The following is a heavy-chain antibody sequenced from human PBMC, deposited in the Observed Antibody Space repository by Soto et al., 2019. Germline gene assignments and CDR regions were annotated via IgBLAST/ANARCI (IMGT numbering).Heavy chain of an antibody. D-gene: IGHD2-8*01. CDR2: LVGSGADK. CDR1: GFSFSAYA. J-gene: IGHJ3*02. Sequence: EVQLLESGGGLVQPGGSLRLSCAASGFSFSAYAMNWVRQAPGKGLQWVSSLVGSGADKNYADSVRGRFTVSRDNSKNTLYLQMYSLRDEDTDVYYCAKDLIAGNGVWEAFDMWGRGTKVTVSS. CDR3: AKDLIAGNGVWEAFDM. V-gene: IGHV3-23*01.